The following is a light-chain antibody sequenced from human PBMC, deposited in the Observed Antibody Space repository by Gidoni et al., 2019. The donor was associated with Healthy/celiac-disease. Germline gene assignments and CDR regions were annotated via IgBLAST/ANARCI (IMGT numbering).Light chain of an antibody. V-gene: IGLV2-14*01. CDR2: EVS. CDR3: SSYKSSSTYV. CDR1: SSDLGGYNY. Sequence: SAQTPTLAVSGSTGQSITIACTGTSSDLGGYNYVSWYQQHPGKAPKLMIYEVSNRPSGVSNRFSGSKSGNTATLTISGLQAEDEADYYCSSYKSSSTYVFGTGTKVTGL. J-gene: IGLJ1*01.